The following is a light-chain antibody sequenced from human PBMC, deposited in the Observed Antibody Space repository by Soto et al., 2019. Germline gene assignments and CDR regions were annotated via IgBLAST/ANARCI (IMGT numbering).Light chain of an antibody. CDR2: KAS. CDR3: QQYNGYSRT. J-gene: IGKJ1*01. V-gene: IGKV1-5*03. CDR1: QSISNW. Sequence: DIQMTQSPSTLSASVGDRVTITCRASQSISNWLAWYQQKPGKAPNLLIYKASRLEGGVPSRFSASGTGTEFTLTIDCLQPDDFATYYCQQYNGYSRTFGQGTKVAIK.